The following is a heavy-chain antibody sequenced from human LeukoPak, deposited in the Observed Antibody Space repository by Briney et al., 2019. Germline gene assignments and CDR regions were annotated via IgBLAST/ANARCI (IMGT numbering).Heavy chain of an antibody. Sequence: ETLSLTCTVSGGSISSYYWSWIRQPPGKGLEWIGYIYYSGSTNYNPSLKSRVTISVDTSKNQFSLKLSSVTAADTAVYYCARDGAVVPAAKGYYYMDVWGKGTTVTVSS. V-gene: IGHV4-59*01. J-gene: IGHJ6*03. CDR1: GGSISSYY. CDR3: ARDGAVVPAAKGYYYMDV. CDR2: IYYSGST. D-gene: IGHD2-2*01.